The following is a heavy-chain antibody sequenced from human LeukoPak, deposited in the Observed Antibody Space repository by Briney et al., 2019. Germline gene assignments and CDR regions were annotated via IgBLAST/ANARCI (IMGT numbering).Heavy chain of an antibody. CDR2: INSNTGGT. Sequence: ASVKVSCKASGFTFSAYYMNWVRQAPGQGLEWMGRINSNTGGTNYAQKFRGRVTMTRDTSISTAYMGLSRLRSDDTAVYYCARNAREGYGDYSYFDPWGQGTLVSVSS. CDR3: ARNAREGYGDYSYFDP. V-gene: IGHV1-2*06. CDR1: GFTFSAYY. D-gene: IGHD4-17*01. J-gene: IGHJ5*02.